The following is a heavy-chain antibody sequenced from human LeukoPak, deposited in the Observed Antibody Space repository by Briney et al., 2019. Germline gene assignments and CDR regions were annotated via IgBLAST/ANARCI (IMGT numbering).Heavy chain of an antibody. J-gene: IGHJ5*02. CDR2: IYSTGRS. CDR1: GGSISNYF. CDR3: ARYSGSYYFGYNWFDP. D-gene: IGHD1-26*01. Sequence: PSETLSLTCTVSGGSISNYFWSWVRQPAGKGLEWIGRIYSTGRSDYNPSLKSRVTISVDKSKNQFSLKLSSVTAADTAVYYCARYSGSYYFGYNWFDPWGQGTLVTVSS. V-gene: IGHV4-4*07.